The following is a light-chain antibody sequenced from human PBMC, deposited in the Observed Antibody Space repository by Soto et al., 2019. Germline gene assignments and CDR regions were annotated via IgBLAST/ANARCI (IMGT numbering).Light chain of an antibody. CDR3: QQYGSSPYT. V-gene: IGKV3-20*01. J-gene: IGKJ2*01. Sequence: IVLTQSPGTLSLSPGERATLSCRASQSFSSTYLAWYQQKPGQAPRLLMYGASSRATGIPDRFSGSGSGTDFTLTISRLEPEDFAVYYCQQYGSSPYTFGQGTKLEIK. CDR1: QSFSSTY. CDR2: GAS.